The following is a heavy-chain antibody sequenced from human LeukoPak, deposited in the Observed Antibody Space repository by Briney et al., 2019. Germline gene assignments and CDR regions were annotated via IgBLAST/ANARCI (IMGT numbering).Heavy chain of an antibody. CDR1: GFTFSDYY. V-gene: IGHV3-11*04. D-gene: IGHD5-18*01. Sequence: GGSLRLSCAASGFTFSDYYMSWIRQAPGKGLEWVSYISSSGSTIYYADSVKGRFTISRDNAKNSLYPQMNSLRAEDTAVYYCARDMDTQDAFDIWGQGTMVTVSS. CDR3: ARDMDTQDAFDI. CDR2: ISSSGSTI. J-gene: IGHJ3*02.